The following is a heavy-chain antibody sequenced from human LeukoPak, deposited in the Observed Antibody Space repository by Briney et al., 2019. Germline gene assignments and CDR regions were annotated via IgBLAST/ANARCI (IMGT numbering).Heavy chain of an antibody. V-gene: IGHV3-21*04. CDR1: GFTFSSYS. D-gene: IGHD6-19*01. CDR2: ISSSSSYI. Sequence: PGGSLRLSCAASGFTFSSYSINWVRQAPGKGLEWVSSISSSSSYIYYADSVKGRFTISRDNAKNSLYLQMNSLRAEDTAVYYCAKIAGIAVAGYCFDYWGQGTRVTVSS. CDR3: AKIAGIAVAGYCFDY. J-gene: IGHJ4*02.